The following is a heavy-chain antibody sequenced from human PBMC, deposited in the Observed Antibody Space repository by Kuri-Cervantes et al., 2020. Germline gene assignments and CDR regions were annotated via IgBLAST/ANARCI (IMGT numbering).Heavy chain of an antibody. Sequence: GGSLRLSCAASGFTVSSNYMSWVRQAPGKGLEWVSLISWDGGSTYYADSVKGRFTISRDNSKNSLYLQMNSLRTEDTALYYCAKDMGGMVRGVTFDYWGQGTLVTVSS. D-gene: IGHD3-10*01. J-gene: IGHJ4*02. V-gene: IGHV3-43*01. CDR3: AKDMGGMVRGVTFDY. CDR1: GFTVSSNY. CDR2: ISWDGGST.